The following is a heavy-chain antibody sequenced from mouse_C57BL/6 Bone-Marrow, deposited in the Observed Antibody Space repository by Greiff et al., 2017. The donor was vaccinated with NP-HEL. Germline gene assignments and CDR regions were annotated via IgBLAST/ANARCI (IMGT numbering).Heavy chain of an antibody. J-gene: IGHJ4*01. CDR3: ARDSTTGAMDY. D-gene: IGHD1-1*01. CDR2: ISDGGSYT. V-gene: IGHV5-4*01. CDR1: GFTFSSYA. Sequence: EVQGVESGGGLVKPGGSLKLSCAASGFTFSSYAMSWVRQTPEKRLEWVATISDGGSYTYYPDNVKGRFTISRDNAKNNLYLQMSHLKSEDTAMYYCARDSTTGAMDYWGQGTSVTVSS.